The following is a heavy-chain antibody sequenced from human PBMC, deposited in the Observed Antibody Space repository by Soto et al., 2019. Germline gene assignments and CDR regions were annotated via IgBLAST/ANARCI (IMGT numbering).Heavy chain of an antibody. J-gene: IGHJ5*02. CDR1: GYTFTTYG. V-gene: IGHV1-46*03. D-gene: IGHD6-13*01. Sequence: ASVKVSCKASGYTFTTYGISWVRQAPGQGLEWMGVINPAGSVTVYALKLQDRVTVTRDTSTSTVYMELNSLTSEDTAIYYCARDNSRTFPAAPGDKKSDSSGWWFDPWGQGTLVTVSS. CDR3: ARDNSRTFPAAPGDKKSDSSGWWFDP. CDR2: INPAGSVT.